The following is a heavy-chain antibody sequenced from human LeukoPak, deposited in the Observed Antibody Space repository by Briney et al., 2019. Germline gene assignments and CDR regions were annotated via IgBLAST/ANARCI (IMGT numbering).Heavy chain of an antibody. CDR1: GYTFTSYD. V-gene: IGHV1-46*01. CDR3: ARDRQIAVAGTIPRFDS. CDR2: INPSGGST. D-gene: IGHD6-19*01. J-gene: IGHJ4*02. Sequence: GASVKVSCKASGYTFTSYDIHWVRQAPGQGLEWMGIINPSGGSTSYAQKFQGRVTMTRDTSTSTVYMELSSLRSEDTAVYYCARDRQIAVAGTIPRFDSWGQGTLVTASS.